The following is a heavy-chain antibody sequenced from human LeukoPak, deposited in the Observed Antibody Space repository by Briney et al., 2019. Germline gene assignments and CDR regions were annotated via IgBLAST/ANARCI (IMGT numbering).Heavy chain of an antibody. CDR2: ISSSSSTI. CDR3: ARETGDSYYYYGMDV. J-gene: IGHJ6*02. V-gene: IGHV3-48*04. Sequence: GGSLRLSCAASGFTFSSYSMNWVRQAPGKGLEWVSYISSSSSTIYYADSVKGRFTISRDNAKNSLYLQMNSLRAEDTAVYYCARETGDSYYYYGMDVWGQGTTVTVSS. CDR1: GFTFSSYS. D-gene: IGHD7-27*01.